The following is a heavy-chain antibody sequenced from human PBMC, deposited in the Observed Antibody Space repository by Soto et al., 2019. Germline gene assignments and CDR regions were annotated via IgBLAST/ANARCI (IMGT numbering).Heavy chain of an antibody. CDR2: INPSGGST. D-gene: IGHD3-3*01. CDR3: ARGDDFWSGYSGSVDY. V-gene: IGHV1-46*03. J-gene: IGHJ4*02. Sequence: QVQLVQSGAEVKKPGASVKVSCKASGYTFTSYYMHWVRQAPGQGLEWMGIINPSGGSTSYAQKCQGRVTMTRDTSTSTVYMELSSLRSEDTAVYYCARGDDFWSGYSGSVDYWGQGTLVTVSS. CDR1: GYTFTSYY.